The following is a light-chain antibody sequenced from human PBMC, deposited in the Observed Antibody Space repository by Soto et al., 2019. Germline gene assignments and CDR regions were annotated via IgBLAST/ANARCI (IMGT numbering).Light chain of an antibody. V-gene: IGKV3-15*01. J-gene: IGKJ1*01. Sequence: ELVMTQSPATLSVSPGERATLSCRASQSVSNNLAGYQQKPGQAPRLLIYGASTRATGIPARFSGSGSGTEFTLTLSSVQSEDFAVYYCQEYHNWPRTFGQGTKVEI. CDR1: QSVSNN. CDR2: GAS. CDR3: QEYHNWPRT.